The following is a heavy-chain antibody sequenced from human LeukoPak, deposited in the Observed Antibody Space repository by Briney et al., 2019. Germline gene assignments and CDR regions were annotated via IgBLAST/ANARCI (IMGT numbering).Heavy chain of an antibody. CDR3: ARQVTMVLKRGMDV. CDR2: IYYSGST. Sequence: SETLSLTCTVSGGSISSYCWSWIRQPPGKGLEWIGYIYYSGSTNYNPSLKSRVTISVDTSKNQFSLKLSSVTAADTAVYYCARQVTMVLKRGMDVWGKGTTVTVSS. J-gene: IGHJ6*03. CDR1: GGSISSYC. D-gene: IGHD3-10*01. V-gene: IGHV4-59*01.